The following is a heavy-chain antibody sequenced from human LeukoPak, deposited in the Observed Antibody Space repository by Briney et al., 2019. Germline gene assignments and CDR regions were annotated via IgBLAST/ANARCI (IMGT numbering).Heavy chain of an antibody. J-gene: IGHJ4*02. CDR3: VYYYGSGSVEY. CDR2: LYYSGTT. D-gene: IGHD3-10*01. CDR1: GGSITSSNYY. Sequence: SETLSPTCTVSGGSITSSNYYWGWIRQPPGKGLEWLGSLYYSGTTNYNPSLKSRVTISVDTSKNQFSLKLSSVTAADTAVYYCVYYYGSGSVEYWGQGTLVTVSS. V-gene: IGHV4-39*01.